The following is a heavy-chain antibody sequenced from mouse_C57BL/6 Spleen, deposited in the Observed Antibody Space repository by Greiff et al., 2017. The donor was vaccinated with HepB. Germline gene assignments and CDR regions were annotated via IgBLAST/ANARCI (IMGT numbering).Heavy chain of an antibody. D-gene: IGHD1-1*01. CDR2: IYPGDGDT. CDR1: GYAFSSYW. CDR3: ARIEDYYGSYAMDY. Sequence: VKLQQSGAELVKPGASVKISCKASGYAFSSYWMNWVKQRPGKGLEWIGQIYPGDGDTNYNGKFKGKATLTADKSSSTAYMQLSSLTSEDSAVYFCARIEDYYGSYAMDYWGQGTSVTVSS. V-gene: IGHV1-80*01. J-gene: IGHJ4*01.